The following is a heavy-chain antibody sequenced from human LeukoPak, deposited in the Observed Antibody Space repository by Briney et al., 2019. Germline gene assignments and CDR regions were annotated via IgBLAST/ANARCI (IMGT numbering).Heavy chain of an antibody. Sequence: SETLSLTCTVSGGSISSYYWSWIRQPPGKGLEWIGYIHYSGSNTYNPSLKSRDTMSVDTSNNQVSLKLSSVTAADTAVYYCARWYCSSNTCYHMDVWGKGTTVTVSS. CDR2: IHYSGSN. V-gene: IGHV4-59*01. CDR1: GGSISSYY. CDR3: ARWYCSSNTCYHMDV. D-gene: IGHD2-2*01. J-gene: IGHJ6*03.